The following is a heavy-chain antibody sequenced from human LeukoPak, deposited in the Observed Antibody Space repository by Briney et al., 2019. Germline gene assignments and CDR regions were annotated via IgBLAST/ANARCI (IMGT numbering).Heavy chain of an antibody. V-gene: IGHV5-51*01. CDR3: ARQGYSSGWYEHDY. CDR1: GGTFSSYA. D-gene: IGHD6-19*01. J-gene: IGHJ4*02. Sequence: KVSCKASGGTFSSYAISWVRQMPGKGLEWMGIIYPGDSDTRYSPSFQGQVTISADKSISTAYLQWSSLKASDTAMYYCARQGYSSGWYEHDYWGQGTLVTVSS. CDR2: IYPGDSDT.